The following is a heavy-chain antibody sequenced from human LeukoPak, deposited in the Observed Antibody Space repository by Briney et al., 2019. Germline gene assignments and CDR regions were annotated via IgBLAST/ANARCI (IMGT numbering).Heavy chain of an antibody. Sequence: ASVKVSCKASGYTFTSYDINWVRQATGQGLEWMGWMNPNSGNTGYAQKFQGRVTMTRNTSISTAYMELSSLRSEDTAVYYCARTRGRLGCFDYWGQGTLVTVSS. CDR3: ARTRGRLGCFDY. D-gene: IGHD2-2*01. CDR2: MNPNSGNT. CDR1: GYTFTSYD. V-gene: IGHV1-8*01. J-gene: IGHJ4*02.